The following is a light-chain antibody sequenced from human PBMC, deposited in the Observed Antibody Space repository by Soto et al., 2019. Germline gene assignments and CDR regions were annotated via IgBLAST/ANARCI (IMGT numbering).Light chain of an antibody. V-gene: IGLV2-14*01. CDR3: NSYTSSSTLPYV. CDR2: DVS. Sequence: QSALTQPASVSGSPGQSITISCTGTSSDVGGYNYVSWYQQHPGKAPKVMIYDVSKRPSGVSNRFSGSKSGNTASLSISGLQAEDEADYYCNSYTSSSTLPYVFGTGTKVT. CDR1: SSDVGGYNY. J-gene: IGLJ1*01.